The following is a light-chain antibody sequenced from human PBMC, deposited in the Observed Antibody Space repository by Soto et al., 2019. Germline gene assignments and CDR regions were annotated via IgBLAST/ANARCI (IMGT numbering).Light chain of an antibody. Sequence: EIVLTQSPGTLSLSPGERATLSCRASQSVSSTSLAWYQQKPGQAPRLLMYGVSSRATGIPDRFSGSGSGTDFILTINRLEPEDFAVYFCQQYDSSVWTFGQGT. CDR2: GVS. CDR3: QQYDSSVWT. CDR1: QSVSSTS. V-gene: IGKV3-20*01. J-gene: IGKJ1*01.